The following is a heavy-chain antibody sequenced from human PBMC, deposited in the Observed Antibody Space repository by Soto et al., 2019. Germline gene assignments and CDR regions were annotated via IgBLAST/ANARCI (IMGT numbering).Heavy chain of an antibody. CDR1: GFTVSANF. Sequence: GGSLRLSCAASGFTVSANFMSWVRQAPGKGLEWVSILYSGGGTFYADSVKGRFSISRDNSKNTLYLQMNTLRADDTAVYYCVRDDGLGLAPYYGMDVWGQGTTVTVSS. CDR2: LYSGGGT. V-gene: IGHV3-53*01. J-gene: IGHJ6*02. D-gene: IGHD3-10*01. CDR3: VRDDGLGLAPYYGMDV.